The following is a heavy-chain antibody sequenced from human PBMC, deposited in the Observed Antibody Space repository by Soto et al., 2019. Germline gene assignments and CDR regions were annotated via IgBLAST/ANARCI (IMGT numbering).Heavy chain of an antibody. V-gene: IGHV1-69*01. CDR2: IIPIFGTA. Sequence: QVQLVQSGAEVKKPGSSVKVSCKASGVTFSSYAISWVRQAPGQGLEWMGGIIPIFGTANYAKNFQGRVTITVDESTSTAYMELSSLRSEDTAVYYCATTPHDSSGYCWNFDLWGRGTLVTVSS. D-gene: IGHD3-22*01. CDR1: GVTFSSYA. J-gene: IGHJ2*01. CDR3: ATTPHDSSGYCWNFDL.